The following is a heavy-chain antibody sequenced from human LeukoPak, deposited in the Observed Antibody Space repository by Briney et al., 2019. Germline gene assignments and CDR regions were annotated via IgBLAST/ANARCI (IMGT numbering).Heavy chain of an antibody. J-gene: IGHJ4*02. CDR1: GGSISSYY. D-gene: IGHD3-10*01. CDR2: INHSGST. CDR3: ARGTLRRRASDY. V-gene: IGHV4-34*01. Sequence: SETLSLTCTVSGGSISSYYWSWIRQPPGKGLEWIGEINHSGSTNYNPSLKSRVTISVDTPKNQFSLKLSSVTAADTAVYYCARGTLRRRASDYWGQGTLVTVSS.